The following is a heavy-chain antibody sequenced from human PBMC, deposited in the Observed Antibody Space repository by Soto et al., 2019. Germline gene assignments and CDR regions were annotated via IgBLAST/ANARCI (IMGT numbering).Heavy chain of an antibody. Sequence: GGSLRLSCAASGFNFNSHWMNWVRQAPGKGLEWVANIKEDGSETNYVHSVKGRFTVSRDDGKNTLYLQMNSLRAEDTAVYYCAKGPWKELTMVRGGSYFDYWGQGTLVTVS. CDR2: IKEDGSET. J-gene: IGHJ4*02. V-gene: IGHV3-7*03. CDR1: GFNFNSHW. CDR3: AKGPWKELTMVRGGSYFDY. D-gene: IGHD3-10*01.